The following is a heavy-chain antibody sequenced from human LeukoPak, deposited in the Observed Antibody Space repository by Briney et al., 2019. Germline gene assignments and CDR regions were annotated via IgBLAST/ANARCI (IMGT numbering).Heavy chain of an antibody. J-gene: IGHJ4*02. V-gene: IGHV3-23*01. CDR1: GFTFSSYA. CDR2: ISGIVGST. D-gene: IGHD3-9*01. CDR3: AKDPRRHYDILTGYQRAPPDWHDY. Sequence: PRGSLRLSCAAAGFTFSSYAMSCVRHAPGKGLEWVSAISGIVGSTYYADSVKGRFTISRDNSKNTLYLQMKGLRAEDTAVYYCAKDPRRHYDILTGYQRAPPDWHDYWGQGTLVTVSS.